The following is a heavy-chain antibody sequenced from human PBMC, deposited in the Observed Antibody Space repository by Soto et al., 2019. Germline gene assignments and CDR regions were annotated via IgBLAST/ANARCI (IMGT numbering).Heavy chain of an antibody. J-gene: IGHJ5*02. CDR1: GFTFSSYS. V-gene: IGHV3-21*01. CDR3: AREVASGWFDP. Sequence: GGPLRLSWAASGFTFSSYSMNWVRQAPGKGLEWVSSISSSSSYIYYADSVKGRFTISRDNAKNSLYLQMNSLRAEDTAVYYCAREVASGWFDPWGQGTLVTVSS. CDR2: ISSSSSYI. D-gene: IGHD5-12*01.